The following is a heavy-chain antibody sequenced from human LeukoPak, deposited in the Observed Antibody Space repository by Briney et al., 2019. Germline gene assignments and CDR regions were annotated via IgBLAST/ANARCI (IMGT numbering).Heavy chain of an antibody. D-gene: IGHD6-6*01. Sequence: GGSLRLSCAASGFTFSSYGMHWVRQAPDKGLEWVAVIWYDGSDEYYADSVKGRFTISRDNSKNTVFLQMNSLRAEDTALYYCARVSSSSRPGVDYWGQGTLVTVSS. J-gene: IGHJ4*02. CDR2: IWYDGSDE. CDR3: ARVSSSSRPGVDY. V-gene: IGHV3-33*01. CDR1: GFTFSSYG.